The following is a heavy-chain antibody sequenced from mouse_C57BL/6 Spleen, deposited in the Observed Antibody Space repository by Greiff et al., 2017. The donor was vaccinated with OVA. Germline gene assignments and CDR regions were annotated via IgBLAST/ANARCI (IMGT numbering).Heavy chain of an antibody. D-gene: IGHD4-1*01. Sequence: EVKLVESGGGLVKPGGSLKLSCAASGFTFSSYAMSWVRQTPEKRLEWVATISDGGSYTYYPDNVKGRFTISRDNAKNNLYLQMSHLKSEDTAMYYCARDRRALTGTDYYAMDYWGQGTSVTVSS. J-gene: IGHJ4*01. CDR1: GFTFSSYA. CDR3: ARDRRALTGTDYYAMDY. CDR2: ISDGGSYT. V-gene: IGHV5-4*01.